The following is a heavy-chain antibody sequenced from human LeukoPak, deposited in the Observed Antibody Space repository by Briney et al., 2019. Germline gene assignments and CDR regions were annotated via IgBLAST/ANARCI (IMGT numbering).Heavy chain of an antibody. CDR3: AACPVQLERRGLFDY. CDR1: GFTFSSYA. D-gene: IGHD1-1*01. Sequence: GGSLRLSCAASGFTFSSYAMSWVRQAPGKGLEWVSAISGSGGSTYYADSVKGRLTISRDNSKNTLYLQMNSLRAEDTAVYYCAACPVQLERRGLFDYWGQGTLVTVSS. CDR2: ISGSGGST. J-gene: IGHJ4*02. V-gene: IGHV3-23*01.